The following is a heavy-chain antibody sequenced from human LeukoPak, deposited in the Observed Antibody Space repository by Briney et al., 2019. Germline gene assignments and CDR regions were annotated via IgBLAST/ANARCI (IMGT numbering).Heavy chain of an antibody. CDR2: ISGSGSNT. D-gene: IGHD3-10*01. CDR1: GFTFSNYA. J-gene: IGHJ4*02. V-gene: IGHV3-23*01. Sequence: GGSLSLSCEASGFTFSNYAMTWVRQAPGQGLEWVSGISGSGSNTYYADSVKGRFTISRDNSKNTLYLQMSSLRAEDTAVYYCAKTYGSGTYPYYFDYWGLGTLVTVSS. CDR3: AKTYGSGTYPYYFDY.